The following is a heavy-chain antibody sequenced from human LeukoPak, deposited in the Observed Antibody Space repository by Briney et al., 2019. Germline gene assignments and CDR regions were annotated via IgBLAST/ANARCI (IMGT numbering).Heavy chain of an antibody. D-gene: IGHD3-22*01. V-gene: IGHV4-39*07. Sequence: SETLSLTCTVSGGSISSSSYYWGWIRQPPGKGLEWIGSIDYRGSTYYNPPLKSRVTISVDSSKNQFSLKLTSVTAADTAVYYCASVRYDSTGYYYSAFDIWGQGTMVTVSS. CDR3: ASVRYDSTGYYYSAFDI. CDR1: GGSISSSSYY. J-gene: IGHJ3*02. CDR2: IDYRGST.